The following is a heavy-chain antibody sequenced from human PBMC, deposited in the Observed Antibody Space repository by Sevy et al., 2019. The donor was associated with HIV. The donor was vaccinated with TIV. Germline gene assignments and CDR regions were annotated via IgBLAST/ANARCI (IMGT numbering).Heavy chain of an antibody. J-gene: IGHJ6*02. Sequence: GGSLRLSCAASGFTFSNYGMHWVRQAPGKGLEWVAVISYDGSNQYYADSVQGRFTISRDNSKNTLYLQMNSLRTEETAVYYCAKGAVDCSDGTCYSTYYYSVMDVWGQGTTVTVSS. CDR1: GFTFSNYG. V-gene: IGHV3-30*18. CDR2: ISYDGSNQ. D-gene: IGHD2-15*01. CDR3: AKGAVDCSDGTCYSTYYYSVMDV.